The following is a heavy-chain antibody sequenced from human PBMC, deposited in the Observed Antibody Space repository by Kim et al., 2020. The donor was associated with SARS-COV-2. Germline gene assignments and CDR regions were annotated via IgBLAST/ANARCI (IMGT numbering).Heavy chain of an antibody. CDR1: GVSISSGGYS. D-gene: IGHD3-9*01. CDR3: ARGGGILTGYYRVDY. CDR2: IYYSGST. V-gene: IGHV4-30-2*01. Sequence: SETLSLTCAVSGVSISSGGYSWSWIRQPPGKGLEWIGYIYYSGSTYYNPSLKSRVTISVDRSKNQFSLKLSSVTAADTAVYYCARGGGILTGYYRVDYWGQGTLVTVSS. J-gene: IGHJ4*02.